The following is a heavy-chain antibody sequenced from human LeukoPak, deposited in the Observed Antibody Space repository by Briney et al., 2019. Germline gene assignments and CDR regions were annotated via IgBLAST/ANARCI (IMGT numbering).Heavy chain of an antibody. V-gene: IGHV4-34*01. CDR1: GPSFSGYY. Sequence: SETLALTCAVYGPSFSGYYWSWVRQPPGKGLEWIGEVNHSGSTNYNPSLKSRVTISVDTSKNQFSLKLSSVAAADTAVYYCARENITMVRGVISSYYYYYMDVWGKGTTVTVSS. CDR2: VNHSGST. D-gene: IGHD3-10*01. J-gene: IGHJ6*03. CDR3: ARENITMVRGVISSYYYYYMDV.